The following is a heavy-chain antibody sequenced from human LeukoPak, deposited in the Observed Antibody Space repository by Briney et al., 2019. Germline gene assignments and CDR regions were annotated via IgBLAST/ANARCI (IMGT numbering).Heavy chain of an antibody. J-gene: IGHJ4*02. CDR3: VRVLGSVLDY. V-gene: IGHV3-53*01. Sequence: GGSLRLSCAASGFAVSSNYMSWVRQAPGKGLEWVSIIYSGGSTYYADSVKGRFTISRDNSKNTLSLQLNSLRAEDTAVYYCVRVLGSVLDYWGQGTLVTVSS. CDR2: IYSGGST. D-gene: IGHD3-10*01. CDR1: GFAVSSNY.